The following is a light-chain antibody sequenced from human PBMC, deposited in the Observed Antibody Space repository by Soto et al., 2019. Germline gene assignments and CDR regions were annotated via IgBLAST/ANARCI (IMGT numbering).Light chain of an antibody. CDR3: QHYNSYSEA. CDR2: KAS. Sequence: DIQMTQSPSTLSGSVGDRVTITCRASQTISSWLAWYQQKPGKAPKLLIYKASTLKSGVPSRFSGSGSGTEFTLTLSSQQPDDFATYSCQHYNSYSEAFGQGTKVEL. J-gene: IGKJ1*01. CDR1: QTISSW. V-gene: IGKV1-5*03.